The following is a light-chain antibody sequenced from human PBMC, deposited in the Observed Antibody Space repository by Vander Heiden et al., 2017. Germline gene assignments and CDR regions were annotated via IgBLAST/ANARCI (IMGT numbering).Light chain of an antibody. CDR1: SSNIGSNT. CDR3: AAWDDRLNGWV. CDR2: SKN. J-gene: IGLJ3*02. Sequence: QSVLTQPPSASGTPGQRVTISCSGSSSNIGSNTVNWYQQLPGTAPKLRIYSKNQRPSGVPDRFAGSKSGTSASRAIRGLQSEDEAEYDGAAWDDRLNGWVVGGGTKLTVL. V-gene: IGLV1-44*01.